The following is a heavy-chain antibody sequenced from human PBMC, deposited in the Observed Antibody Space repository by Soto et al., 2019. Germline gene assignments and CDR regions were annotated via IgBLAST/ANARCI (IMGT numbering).Heavy chain of an antibody. D-gene: IGHD1-26*01. CDR1: GYTFTAYH. CDR2: INPKFGDT. J-gene: IGHJ4*02. V-gene: IGHV1-2*02. Sequence: QVQLVQSGAEVKEPGDSVRVSCEASGYTFTAYHIHWVRQAPGQGLEWMGWINPKFGDTTYAQDFQGRVSMTRDMSISTVYMELSRLTSDDTAIYYCARVGGVGAPPGADYWGQGTLVTVSS. CDR3: ARVGGVGAPPGADY.